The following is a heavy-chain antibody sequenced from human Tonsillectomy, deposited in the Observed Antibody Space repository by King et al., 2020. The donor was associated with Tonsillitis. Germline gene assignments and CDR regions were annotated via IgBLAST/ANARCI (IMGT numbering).Heavy chain of an antibody. Sequence: VQLVESGAEVKEPGASVKVSCKASGYTFTGYFLHWVRQAPGQGPECMGWINPHSGDTNYTQKFKGRVTVTRDTSIRTAYMELSSLRSDDTAVYYCARKIDYLGAFDMWGQGTMVTVSA. CDR2: INPHSGDT. V-gene: IGHV1-2*02. J-gene: IGHJ3*02. CDR3: ARKIDYLGAFDM. CDR1: GYTFTGYF. D-gene: IGHD5-12*01.